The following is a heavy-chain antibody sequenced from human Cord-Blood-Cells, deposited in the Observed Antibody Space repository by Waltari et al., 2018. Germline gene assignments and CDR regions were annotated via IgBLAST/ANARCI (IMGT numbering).Heavy chain of an antibody. CDR3: ARDRRAAGTAFDI. Sequence: EVQLVESGGGLVQPGGSLRLSCAASGFTVSSNYMSWVRQAPGKGLGWVSVIYSGCSTYYADSVHGRFTISRHNSKNTLYLQMNSLRAEDTAVYYCARDRRAAGTAFDIWGQGTMVTVSS. D-gene: IGHD6-13*01. J-gene: IGHJ3*02. CDR2: IYSGCST. CDR1: GFTVSSNY. V-gene: IGHV3-53*04.